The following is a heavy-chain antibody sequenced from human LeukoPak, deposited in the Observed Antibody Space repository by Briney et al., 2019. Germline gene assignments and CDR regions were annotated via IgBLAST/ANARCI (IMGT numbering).Heavy chain of an antibody. V-gene: IGHV3-43*01. D-gene: IGHD6-6*01. CDR2: ISWNGVST. Sequence: PGGSLRLSCAASGFTFDDYTMHWVRQAPGKGLEWVSLISWNGVSTYYADSVKGRFTISRDNSKNSLYLQMNSLRTEDTALYYCAKERGSSGYFDYWGQGTLVTVS. CDR3: AKERGSSGYFDY. CDR1: GFTFDDYT. J-gene: IGHJ4*02.